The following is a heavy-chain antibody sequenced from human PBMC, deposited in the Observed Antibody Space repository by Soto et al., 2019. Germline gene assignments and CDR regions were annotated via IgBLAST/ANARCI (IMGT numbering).Heavy chain of an antibody. J-gene: IGHJ6*02. V-gene: IGHV5-51*01. Sequence: GESLKISCQGSGYNFATHWIGWVRHKAGKGLEWMGIIFPGDAETRYSPSFQGHITISADKSISIAYLRWSSLKASDTGMYYCATPGGFGMDAWGQGTTVTVSS. CDR1: GYNFATHW. D-gene: IGHD5-12*01. CDR3: ATPGGFGMDA. CDR2: IFPGDAET.